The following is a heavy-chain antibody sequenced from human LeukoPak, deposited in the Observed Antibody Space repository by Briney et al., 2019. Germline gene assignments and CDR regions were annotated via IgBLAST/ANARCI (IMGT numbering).Heavy chain of an antibody. J-gene: IGHJ3*01. CDR3: ARDIELST. D-gene: IGHD3-16*02. Sequence: GSLRLSCAASGFTFRDSAMSWVRQAPGKGLEWVSLISFSGGNTYYTDSVKGRFTISRDNSKGTMYLQMNSLRAEDTAIYYCARDIELSTWGLGTMVTVSS. CDR2: ISFSGGNT. CDR1: GFTFRDSA. V-gene: IGHV3-23*01.